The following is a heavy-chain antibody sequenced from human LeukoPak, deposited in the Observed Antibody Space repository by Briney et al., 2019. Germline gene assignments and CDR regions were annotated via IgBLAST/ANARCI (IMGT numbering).Heavy chain of an antibody. V-gene: IGHV4-59*01. CDR2: IYYSGSA. D-gene: IGHD6-19*01. CDR3: ARDSSGWYGRFDY. J-gene: IGHJ4*02. CDR1: GGSISSYY. Sequence: ASETLSLTRNVSGGSISSYYWSWIRQPPGKGLEWIGYIYYSGSANYNPSLKSRVTISVDTSKNQFSLKLSSVTAADTAVYYCARDSSGWYGRFDYWGQGTLVTVSS.